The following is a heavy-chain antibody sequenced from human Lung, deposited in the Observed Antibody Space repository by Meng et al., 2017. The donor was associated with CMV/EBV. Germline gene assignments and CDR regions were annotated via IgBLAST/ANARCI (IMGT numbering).Heavy chain of an antibody. CDR2: IRRKADGGKT. J-gene: IGHJ6*02. CDR1: GFTFGDYA. D-gene: IGHD2-15*01. Sequence: GGSLRLXCTTSGFTFGDYAMSWVRQAPGKGPEWVGLIRRKADGGKTEYAASVKGRFTISRDDSRGVDYLQMNSLKIEDTAVYYCSRVHGKCSGVCLGVLGQGXTVTVSS. CDR3: SRVHGKCSGVCLGV. V-gene: IGHV3-49*04.